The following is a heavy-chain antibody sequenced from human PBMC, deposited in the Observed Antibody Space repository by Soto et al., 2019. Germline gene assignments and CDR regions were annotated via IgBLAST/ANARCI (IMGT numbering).Heavy chain of an antibody. CDR1: GGSFSGYY. CDR2: INHSGST. V-gene: IGHV4-34*01. CDR3: ARGGLMVYAMFDY. Sequence: QVQLQQWGAGLLKPSETLSLTCAVYGGSFSGYYWSWISQPPGKGLEWIGEINHSGSTKYNPSLKSRVNISGYTSKNQCSLRLSSVTAADTALYYCARGGLMVYAMFDYWGQGTLVTVSS. J-gene: IGHJ4*02. D-gene: IGHD2-8*01.